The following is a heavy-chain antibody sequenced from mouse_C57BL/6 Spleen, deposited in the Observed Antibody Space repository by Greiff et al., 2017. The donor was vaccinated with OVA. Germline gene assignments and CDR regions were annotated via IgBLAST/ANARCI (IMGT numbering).Heavy chain of an antibody. J-gene: IGHJ1*03. CDR3: ARITTGYFDV. CDR2: INPNNGGT. D-gene: IGHD1-1*01. CDR1: GYTFTDYY. Sequence: EVQLQQSGPELVKPGASVKISCKASGYTFTDYYMNWVQQSHGKSLEWIGDINPNNGGTSYNQKVKGKATLTVDKSSSTAYMELRSLKSEDSAVYYCARITTGYFDVWGTGTTVTVSS. V-gene: IGHV1-26*01.